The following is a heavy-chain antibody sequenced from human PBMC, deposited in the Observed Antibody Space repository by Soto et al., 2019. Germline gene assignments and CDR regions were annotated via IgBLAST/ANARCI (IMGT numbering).Heavy chain of an antibody. V-gene: IGHV1-24*01. J-gene: IGHJ4*02. CDR2: FDPEDVET. CDR1: GYTLTELS. Sequence: ASVKVSCKVSGYTLTELSMHWVRQAPGKGLEWMGGFDPEDVETIYAQKFQGRVTMTEDTSKDTAYMELSSLRSEDTAVYYCATGGRLRCFDWLLSLFDYWGQGTLVTVSS. CDR3: ATGGRLRCFDWLLSLFDY. D-gene: IGHD3-9*01.